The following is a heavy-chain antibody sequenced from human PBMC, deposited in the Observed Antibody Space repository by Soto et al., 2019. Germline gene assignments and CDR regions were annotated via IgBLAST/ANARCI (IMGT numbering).Heavy chain of an antibody. V-gene: IGHV4-31*03. CDR2: IYYSGST. CDR3: ARALKRRFLEWLPPDY. D-gene: IGHD3-3*01. Sequence: SETLSLTCTASGGSISSGGYYWIWIRQHPGKGLEWIGYIYYSGSTYYNPSLKSRVTISVDTSKNQFSLKLSSVTAADTAVYYCARALKRRFLEWLPPDYWGQGTLVTVSS. CDR1: GGSISSGGYY. J-gene: IGHJ4*02.